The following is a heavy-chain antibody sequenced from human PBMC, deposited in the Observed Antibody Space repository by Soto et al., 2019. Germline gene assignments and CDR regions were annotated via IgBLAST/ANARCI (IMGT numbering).Heavy chain of an antibody. CDR3: ARADYDYIWGGRNYYYYMDV. V-gene: IGHV3-11*01. CDR1: GFTFSDYY. CDR2: ISSSGSTI. Sequence: GGSLRLSCAASGFTFSDYYMSWIRQAPGKGLEWVSYISSSGSTIYYADSVKGRFTISRDNAKNSLYLQMNSLRAEDTAVYYCARADYDYIWGGRNYYYYMDVWGKGTTVTVSS. D-gene: IGHD3-16*01. J-gene: IGHJ6*03.